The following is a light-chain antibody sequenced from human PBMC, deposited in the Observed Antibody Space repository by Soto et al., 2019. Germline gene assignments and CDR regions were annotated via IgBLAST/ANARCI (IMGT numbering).Light chain of an antibody. CDR2: EVS. CDR3: SSYTSSSTPEV. Sequence: QSALTQPASVSGSPGQSITISCTGTSSDVGGYNYVSWYQQHPGKAPKLMIYEVSNRPSGVSNRFSGSKSGNTASLTISGLQAEDEADYYCSSYTSSSTPEVFGTGTTFTVL. J-gene: IGLJ1*01. CDR1: SSDVGGYNY. V-gene: IGLV2-14*01.